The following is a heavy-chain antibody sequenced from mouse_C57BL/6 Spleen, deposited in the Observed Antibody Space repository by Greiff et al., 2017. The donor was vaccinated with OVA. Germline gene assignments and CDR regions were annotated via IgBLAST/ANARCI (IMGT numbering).Heavy chain of an antibody. D-gene: IGHD3-1*01. J-gene: IGHJ4*01. CDR2: IYPGDGDT. CDR1: GYAFSSYW. CDR3: ARQPSGYAMDY. Sequence: FQLQQSGAELVKPGASVKISCKASGYAFSSYWMNWVKQRPGKGLEWIGQIYPGDGDTNYNGKFKGKATLTADKSSSTAYMQLSSLTSEDSAVYFCARQPSGYAMDYWGQGTSVTVSS. V-gene: IGHV1-80*01.